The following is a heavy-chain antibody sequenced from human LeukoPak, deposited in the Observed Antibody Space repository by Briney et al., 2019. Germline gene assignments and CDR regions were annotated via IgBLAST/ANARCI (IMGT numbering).Heavy chain of an antibody. CDR2: ISGGGGST. Sequence: GGSLRLSCAAPGFTFSSYAMSWVRQAPGKGLEWVSAISGGGGSTYYADSVKGRFTISRDNSKNTLYLQMNSLRAEDTAVYYCAKGVYYYDSSGYYYTYYFDYWGQGTLVTVSS. CDR3: AKGVYYYDSSGYYYTYYFDY. V-gene: IGHV3-23*01. CDR1: GFTFSSYA. D-gene: IGHD3-22*01. J-gene: IGHJ4*02.